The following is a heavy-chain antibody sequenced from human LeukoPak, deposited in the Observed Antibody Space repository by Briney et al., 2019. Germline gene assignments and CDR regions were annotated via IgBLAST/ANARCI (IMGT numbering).Heavy chain of an antibody. CDR3: ARVQYRELSRYYYYYGMDV. CDR1: GGTFSSYA. D-gene: IGHD3-16*02. Sequence: ASVKVSCKASGGTFSSYAISWVRQAPGQGLEWMGGIIPIFGTANYAQKFQGRVTITADKSTGTAYMELSSLRSEDTAVYYCARVQYRELSRYYYYYGMDVWGKGTTVTVSS. J-gene: IGHJ6*04. CDR2: IIPIFGTA. V-gene: IGHV1-69*06.